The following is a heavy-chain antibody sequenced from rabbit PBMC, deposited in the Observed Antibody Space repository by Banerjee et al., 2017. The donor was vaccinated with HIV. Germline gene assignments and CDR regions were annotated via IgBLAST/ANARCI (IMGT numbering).Heavy chain of an antibody. V-gene: IGHV1S40*01. CDR1: GIDFTSYYY. CDR2: LYAGSSGNI. J-gene: IGHJ4*01. CDR3: ARDLAGVIGWNFNL. D-gene: IGHD4-1*01. Sequence: QSLEESGGDLVKPGASLTLSCKASGIDFTSYYYMCWVRQAPGKGLEWIACLYAGSSGNIYYATWAKGRFTISKASWTTVTLQMTSLTAADTASYFCARDLAGVIGWNFNLWGPGTLVTVS.